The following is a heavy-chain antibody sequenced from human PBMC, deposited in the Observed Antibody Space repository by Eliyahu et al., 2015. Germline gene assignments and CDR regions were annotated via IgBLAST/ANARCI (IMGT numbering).Heavy chain of an antibody. CDR1: GFTXSSXY. CDR2: IYSGGST. J-gene: IGHJ4*02. CDR3: ARYPGKRGYFDY. V-gene: IGHV3-53*01. Sequence: EVQLVESGGGXIXPGGSLRXXCAAXGFTXSSXYMXWVRQAPGKGLEWVSVIYSGGSTYYADSVKGRFTISRDNSKNTLYLQMNSLRAEDTAVYYCARYPGKRGYFDYWGQGTLVTVSS.